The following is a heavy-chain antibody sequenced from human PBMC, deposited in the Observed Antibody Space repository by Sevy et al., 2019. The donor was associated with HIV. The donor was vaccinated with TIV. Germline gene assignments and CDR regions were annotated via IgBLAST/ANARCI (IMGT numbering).Heavy chain of an antibody. J-gene: IGHJ4*02. Sequence: SETLSLTCTVSGGSMNIYYWSWIRQPPGKGLEWIGYIDYSGSTNYNPSLKTRVTISVDTSKNQLSLKLRSVTASDTAVYYCARVWFNWNDVDYWGQGTLVTVSS. CDR1: GGSMNIYY. V-gene: IGHV4-59*01. CDR2: IDYSGST. D-gene: IGHD1-20*01. CDR3: ARVWFNWNDVDY.